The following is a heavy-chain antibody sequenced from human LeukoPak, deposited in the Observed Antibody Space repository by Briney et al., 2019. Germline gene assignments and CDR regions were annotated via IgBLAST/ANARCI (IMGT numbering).Heavy chain of an antibody. CDR3: ARVQYSSSWPFDY. CDR1: GFTFSSYS. Sequence: PGGSLRLSCAASGFTFSSYSMHWVRQAPGKGLEWVSSISSSSSYIYYADSVKGRFTISRDNAKNSLYLQMNSLRAEDTAVYYCARVQYSSSWPFDYWGQGTLVTVSS. CDR2: ISSSSSYI. V-gene: IGHV3-21*01. D-gene: IGHD6-13*01. J-gene: IGHJ4*02.